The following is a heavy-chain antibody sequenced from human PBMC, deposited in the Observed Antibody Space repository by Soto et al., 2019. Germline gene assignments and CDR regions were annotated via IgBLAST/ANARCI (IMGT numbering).Heavy chain of an antibody. CDR1: GFTVSSNY. V-gene: IGHV3-53*01. D-gene: IGHD7-27*01. Sequence: GGSLRLSCAASGFTVSSNYMSWVRQAPGKGLEWVSVIYSGGSTYYADSVKGRFTISRDNSKNTLYLQMNSLRAEDTAVYYCARDLVARKNWAKNYYYYYGMDVWGQGTTVTVSS. J-gene: IGHJ6*02. CDR3: ARDLVARKNWAKNYYYYYGMDV. CDR2: IYSGGST.